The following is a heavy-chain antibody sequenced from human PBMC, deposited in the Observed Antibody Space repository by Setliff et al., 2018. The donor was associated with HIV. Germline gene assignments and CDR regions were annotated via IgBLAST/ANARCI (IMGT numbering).Heavy chain of an antibody. CDR3: ARVMIGYSGYDAFDY. J-gene: IGHJ4*02. CDR1: GFTFSTYP. D-gene: IGHD5-12*01. CDR2: SSGSGGST. Sequence: GGSLRLSCAASGFTFSTYPMSWVRQAPGKGLEWVSGSSGSGGSTYYADSVKGRFTISRDNSKNTLYLQMNSLRAEDTAVYYCARVMIGYSGYDAFDYWGQGTLVTVSS. V-gene: IGHV3-23*01.